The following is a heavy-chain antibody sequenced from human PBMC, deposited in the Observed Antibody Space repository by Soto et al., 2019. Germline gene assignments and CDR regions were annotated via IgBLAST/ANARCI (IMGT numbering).Heavy chain of an antibody. Sequence: QVQLVESGGGVVQPGRSLRLSCAASRFTFSSYGMTWVRQAQGKRLEWVAVISYDGSNKYYADSVKGRFTISRDNSKNTLYLQMNSLRAEDTAVYYCAKDLEQYYYYGMDVWGQGTTVTVSS. CDR3: AKDLEQYYYYGMDV. V-gene: IGHV3-30*18. D-gene: IGHD1-1*01. CDR2: ISYDGSNK. CDR1: RFTFSSYG. J-gene: IGHJ6*02.